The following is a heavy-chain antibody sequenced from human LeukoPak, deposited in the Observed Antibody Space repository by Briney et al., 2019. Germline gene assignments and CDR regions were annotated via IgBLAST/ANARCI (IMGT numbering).Heavy chain of an antibody. D-gene: IGHD3-10*01. Sequence: ASVTVSCKASGYTFTSYDINWVRQATGQGLEWMGWMNPNSGNTGYAQKFQGRVTMTRNTSISTAYMELSSLRSEDTAVYYCARVGTYGSGSYYRDWGQGTLVTVSS. CDR2: MNPNSGNT. CDR3: ARVGTYGSGSYYRD. V-gene: IGHV1-8*01. J-gene: IGHJ4*02. CDR1: GYTFTSYD.